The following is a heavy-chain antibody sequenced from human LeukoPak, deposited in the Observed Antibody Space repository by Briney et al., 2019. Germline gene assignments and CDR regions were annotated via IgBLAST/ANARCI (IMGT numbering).Heavy chain of an antibody. CDR2: IDHGGST. CDR3: ARSIVVVPAAIQDNILTGSGAFDI. V-gene: IGHV4-34*01. CDR1: GGSFSGYY. D-gene: IGHD2-2*02. J-gene: IGHJ3*02. Sequence: SETLSLTCAVYGGSFSGYYWSWIRQPPGKGLEWIGEIDHGGSTNCNPSLKSRVIISLDTSKNQFSLKLSSVTAADTAVYYCARSIVVVPAAIQDNILTGSGAFDIWGQGTMVTVSS.